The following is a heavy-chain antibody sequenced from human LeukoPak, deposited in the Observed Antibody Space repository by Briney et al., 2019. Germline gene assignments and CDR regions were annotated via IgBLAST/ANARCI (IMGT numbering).Heavy chain of an antibody. Sequence: SVKVSCKASGGTFSSYAISWVRQAPGQGLEWMGGIIPIFGTANYAQKLQGRVTMTTDTSTSTAYMELRSLRSDDTAVYYCARVRMVRGVIISPRSPDYWGQGTLVTVSS. D-gene: IGHD3-10*01. J-gene: IGHJ4*02. CDR2: IIPIFGTA. CDR3: ARVRMVRGVIISPRSPDY. V-gene: IGHV1-69*05. CDR1: GGTFSSYA.